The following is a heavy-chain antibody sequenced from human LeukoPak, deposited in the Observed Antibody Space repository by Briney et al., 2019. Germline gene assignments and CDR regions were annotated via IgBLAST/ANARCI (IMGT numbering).Heavy chain of an antibody. CDR2: IYYSGST. D-gene: IGHD6-13*01. J-gene: IGHJ6*04. CDR1: GGSISSGDYY. Sequence: SETLSLTCTVSGGSISSGDYYWSWIRQPPGKGLEWIGYIYYSGSTYYNPSLRSRVTISVDTSKNQFSLKLSSVTAADTAVYYCARVGYSSSWYDLWGKGTTVTVSS. CDR3: ARVGYSSSWYDL. V-gene: IGHV4-30-4*08.